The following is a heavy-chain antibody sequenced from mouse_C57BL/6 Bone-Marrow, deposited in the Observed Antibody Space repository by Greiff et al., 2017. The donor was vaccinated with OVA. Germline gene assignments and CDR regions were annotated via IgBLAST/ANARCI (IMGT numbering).Heavy chain of an antibody. CDR2: INPNNGGA. V-gene: IGHV1-26*01. D-gene: IGHD1-1*01. J-gene: IGHJ4*01. CDR1: GYTFTDYY. Sequence: VQLQQSGPELVKPGASVKISCKASGYTFTDYYMNWVKQSHGKSLEWIGDINPNNGGASYNQKFKGKATLTVDKSSSTAYMELRSLTSEDSAVYYWARGDYGGAMDYWGQGTSVTVSS. CDR3: ARGDYGGAMDY.